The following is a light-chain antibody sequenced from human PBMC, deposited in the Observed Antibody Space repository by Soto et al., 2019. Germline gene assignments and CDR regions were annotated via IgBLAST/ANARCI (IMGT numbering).Light chain of an antibody. V-gene: IGKV3-11*01. CDR3: QQRSNPIT. J-gene: IGKJ5*01. CDR2: DAS. CDR1: QTVSNY. Sequence: EIVLTQSPATLSLSPGERATLSCRASQTVSNYLLWYQQKPGQAPRLLIYDASNRATGIPARFSGSGSGTDFTLTISSLEPEDFAVYYCQQRSNPITFGQGTRLEIK.